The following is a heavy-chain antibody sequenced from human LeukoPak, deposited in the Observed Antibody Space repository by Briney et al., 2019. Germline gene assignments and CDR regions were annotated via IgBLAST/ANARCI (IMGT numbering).Heavy chain of an antibody. CDR3: ARMVGASVSYYYYMDV. CDR1: GGTFSSYA. J-gene: IGHJ6*03. V-gene: IGHV1-69*13. Sequence: GASVKVSCKASGGTFSSYAISWVRQAPGQGLEWMGGIIPIFGTANYAQKFQGRVTITADESTSTAYMELSSLRSEDTAVYYCARMVGASVSYYYYMDVWGKGTTVTISS. D-gene: IGHD1-26*01. CDR2: IIPIFGTA.